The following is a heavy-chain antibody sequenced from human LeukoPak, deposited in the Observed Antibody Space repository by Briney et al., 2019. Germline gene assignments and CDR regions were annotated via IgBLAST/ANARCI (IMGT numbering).Heavy chain of an antibody. Sequence: PGGSLRLSCAASGFTFSSNWMSWVRQAPGKGLEWLAFIRFDGSSKYYADFVKGRFTISRDSSKNTLYLQMNSLRPEDTAVYYCARDQAGSGHYADYWGQGTLVTVSS. CDR3: ARDQAGSGHYADY. D-gene: IGHD3-10*01. CDR1: GFTFSSNW. V-gene: IGHV3-30*02. CDR2: IRFDGSSK. J-gene: IGHJ4*02.